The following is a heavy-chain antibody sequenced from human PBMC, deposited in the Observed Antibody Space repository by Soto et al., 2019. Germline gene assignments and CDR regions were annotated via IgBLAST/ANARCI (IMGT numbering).Heavy chain of an antibody. CDR3: ARDEGSGLWYFDL. CDR2: IWYDGSNK. J-gene: IGHJ2*01. V-gene: IGHV3-33*01. Sequence: QVQLVESGGGVVQPGRSLRLSCAASGFTFSSYGMHWVRQAPGKGLEWVAVIWYDGSNKYYADSVKGRFTISRDNSKSTLYLQMNSLRAEDTAVYYCARDEGSGLWYFDLWGRGTLVTVSS. D-gene: IGHD2-15*01. CDR1: GFTFSSYG.